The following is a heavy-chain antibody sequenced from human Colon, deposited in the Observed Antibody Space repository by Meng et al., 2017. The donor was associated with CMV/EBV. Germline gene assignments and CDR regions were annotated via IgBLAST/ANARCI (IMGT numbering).Heavy chain of an antibody. CDR3: AADSTLYDFWRYGLDV. CDR2: IVVGSDNT. J-gene: IGHJ6*02. Sequence: SVKVSCKASGFTFSRPGVHWVRQARGQRLEWIGWIVVGSDNTNYAQKFQERVTITRDMSTSTAYMELSSLRSEDTAVYYCAADSTLYDFWRYGLDVWGQGTTVTVSS. D-gene: IGHD3-3*01. V-gene: IGHV1-58*01. CDR1: GFTFSRPG.